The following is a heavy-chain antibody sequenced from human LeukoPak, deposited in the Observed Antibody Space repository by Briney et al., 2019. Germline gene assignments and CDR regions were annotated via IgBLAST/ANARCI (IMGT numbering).Heavy chain of an antibody. CDR2: MNPNSGNT. CDR1: GYTFTSYD. CDR3: ARGGITIFGVVSYMDV. Sequence: ASVKVSCKASGYTFTSYDINWVRQATGQGLEWMGWMNPNSGNTGYAQKFQGRVTMTRNTSISTAYMELSSLRSEDTAVYYCARGGITIFGVVSYMDVWGKGTTVTVSS. V-gene: IGHV1-8*01. J-gene: IGHJ6*03. D-gene: IGHD3-3*01.